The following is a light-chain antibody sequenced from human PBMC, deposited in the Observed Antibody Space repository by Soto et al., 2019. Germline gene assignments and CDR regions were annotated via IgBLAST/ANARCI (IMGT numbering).Light chain of an antibody. Sequence: DIQMTQPPSSLYAPIGDRVTITCRASQTVNTYLHWYQQKPGKAPKLLIYAASNLQSGVPSRFSGSGSGTNFTLSLNSLQPEDFATYYCQQGYSNPWTFGQGTKVDIK. CDR3: QQGYSNPWT. CDR2: AAS. J-gene: IGKJ1*01. CDR1: QTVNTY. V-gene: IGKV1-39*01.